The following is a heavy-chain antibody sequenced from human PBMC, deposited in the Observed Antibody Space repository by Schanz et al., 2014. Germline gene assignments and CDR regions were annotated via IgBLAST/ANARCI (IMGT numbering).Heavy chain of an antibody. CDR3: ARLAYGGDYLTGYYGMDV. CDR1: GGSFSGYY. Sequence: QVQLQQWGAGLLKPSETLSLTCAVYGGSFSGYYWSWIRQPPGKGLEWIAEINHGGSTNYNPSLKSRVTISVDTSKNQFSRRLPSETAADTAVYYCARLAYGGDYLTGYYGMDVWGQGTTVTVSS. V-gene: IGHV4-34*01. J-gene: IGHJ6*02. CDR2: INHGGST. D-gene: IGHD4-17*01.